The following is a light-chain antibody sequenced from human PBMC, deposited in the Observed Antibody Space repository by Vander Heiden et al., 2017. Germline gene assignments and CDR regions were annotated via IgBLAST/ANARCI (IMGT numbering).Light chain of an antibody. CDR1: SEHSGHA. Sequence: LLLTQFLSASASLGAPVKLTCTLSSEHSGHAIAWHQQQPEKGPRYLLELISDGRHTKGDGIPDRFSASSSGAERYLTISGLQSDDEADYYCQTWGTGALVVFGGGTKLTVL. CDR2: LISDGRH. V-gene: IGLV4-69*01. CDR3: QTWGTGALVV. J-gene: IGLJ2*01.